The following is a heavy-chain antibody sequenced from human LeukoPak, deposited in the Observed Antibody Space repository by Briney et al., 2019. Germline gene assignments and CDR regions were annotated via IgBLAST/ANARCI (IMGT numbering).Heavy chain of an antibody. CDR3: ASRDTATGLD. CDR2: INHSGST. CDR1: GGSFSGDY. Sequence: PSETLSLTCAVYGGSFSGDYWSWIRQPPGKGLEWIGEINHSGSTNYNPSLKSRVTISVDTFKNQFSLKLSSVTAADTAVYYCASRDTATGLDWGQGTLVTVSS. V-gene: IGHV4-34*01. J-gene: IGHJ4*02. D-gene: IGHD5-18*01.